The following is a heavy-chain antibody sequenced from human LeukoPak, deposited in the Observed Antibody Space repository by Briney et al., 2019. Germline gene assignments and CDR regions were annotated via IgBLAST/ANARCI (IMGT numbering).Heavy chain of an antibody. D-gene: IGHD4-17*01. J-gene: IGHJ4*02. CDR3: AKDYGDYVPVDY. Sequence: GGSLRLSCAASGFTFSSYAMSWVRQAPGKGLGWVSAISGSGGSTYYADSVEGRFTISRDNSKNTLYLQMNSLRAEDTAVYYCAKDYGDYVPVDYWGQGTLVTVSS. V-gene: IGHV3-23*01. CDR1: GFTFSSYA. CDR2: ISGSGGST.